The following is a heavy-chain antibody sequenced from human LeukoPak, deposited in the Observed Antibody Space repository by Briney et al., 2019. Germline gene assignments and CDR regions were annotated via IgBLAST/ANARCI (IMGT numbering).Heavy chain of an antibody. Sequence: GRSLRLSCAASGFTFSSYGMHGVRQAPGKGLEGVAVISYDGSNKYYADSVKGRFTISRDNSKNTLYLQMNSLRAEDTAVYYCAKVLVTAISPFDYWGQGTLVTVSS. CDR1: GFTFSSYG. J-gene: IGHJ4*02. CDR2: ISYDGSNK. CDR3: AKVLVTAISPFDY. D-gene: IGHD2-21*02. V-gene: IGHV3-30*18.